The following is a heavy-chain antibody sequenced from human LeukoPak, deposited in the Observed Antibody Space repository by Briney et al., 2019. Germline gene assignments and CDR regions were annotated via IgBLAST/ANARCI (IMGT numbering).Heavy chain of an antibody. V-gene: IGHV4-61*05. CDR2: IYHSGNT. CDR1: GGSISSSSYY. CDR3: ASTRRAAVAGRFDS. J-gene: IGHJ4*02. Sequence: KPSETLSHTCSVSGGSISSSSYYWGWIRQPPGKGLEWIGYIYHSGNTNYSPSLESRVTMSVDESKNQFSLRVHFVSAADTAVYYCASTRRAAVAGRFDSWGQGTMVTVSS. D-gene: IGHD6-19*01.